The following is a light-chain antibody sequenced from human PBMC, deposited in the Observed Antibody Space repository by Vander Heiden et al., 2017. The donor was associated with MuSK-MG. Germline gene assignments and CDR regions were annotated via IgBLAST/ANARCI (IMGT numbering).Light chain of an antibody. CDR1: QSVSSN. Sequence: EIVMMQSPATLSASPGETATLACRASQSVSSNLAWYQQKPGQAPRLLIYGASTRATGIPARFSGSGSGTEFTLTISSLQSEDFAVYYCQQYNNWPPLTFGGGTKVEIK. J-gene: IGKJ4*01. CDR2: GAS. CDR3: QQYNNWPPLT. V-gene: IGKV3-15*01.